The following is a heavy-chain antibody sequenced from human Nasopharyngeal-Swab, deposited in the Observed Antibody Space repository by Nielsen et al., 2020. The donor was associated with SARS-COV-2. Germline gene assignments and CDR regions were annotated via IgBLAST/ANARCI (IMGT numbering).Heavy chain of an antibody. V-gene: IGHV3-64*01. CDR3: AKAGGGSYYFDY. Sequence: GESLKISCAASGFTFSSYAMHWVRQAPGKGLEYVSAISSNGGSTYYANSVKGRFTISRDNSKNTLYLQMGSLRAEDMAVYYCAKAGGGSYYFDYWGQGTLVTVSS. J-gene: IGHJ4*02. CDR1: GFTFSSYA. CDR2: ISSNGGST. D-gene: IGHD1-26*01.